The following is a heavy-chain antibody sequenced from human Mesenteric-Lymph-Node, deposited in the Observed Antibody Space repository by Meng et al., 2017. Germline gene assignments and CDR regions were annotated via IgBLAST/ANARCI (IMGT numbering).Heavy chain of an antibody. D-gene: IGHD5-18*01. Sequence: GPGLVKPLQPRALTCTVSGGSISSGDYYGSWIGQHPGEDVELIGHIYYCGSTSYNPSLKSRVTISVDTSNYQFSLKLSSVTATDTAVYYCARVGWRQWSFDLWGRGTLVTVSS. CDR3: ARVGWRQWSFDL. V-gene: IGHV4-30-4*01. J-gene: IGHJ2*01. CDR2: IYYCGST. CDR1: GGSISSGDYY.